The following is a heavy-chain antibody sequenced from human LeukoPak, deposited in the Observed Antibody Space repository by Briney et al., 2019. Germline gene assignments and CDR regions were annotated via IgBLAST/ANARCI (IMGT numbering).Heavy chain of an antibody. J-gene: IGHJ4*02. CDR2: ISYDGSNK. D-gene: IGHD1-20*01. Sequence: GGSLRLSCAPSGFTFSSYAMHWVRQAPGKGLEWVAVISYDGSNKYYADSVKGRFTISRDNSKNTLYLQMNSLRAEDTAVYYCATGITGTTDYWGQGTLVTVSS. V-gene: IGHV3-30*04. CDR1: GFTFSSYA. CDR3: ATGITGTTDY.